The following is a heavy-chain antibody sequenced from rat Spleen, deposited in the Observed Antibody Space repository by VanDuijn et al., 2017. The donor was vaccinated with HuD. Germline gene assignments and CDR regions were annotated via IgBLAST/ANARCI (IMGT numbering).Heavy chain of an antibody. CDR2: ISYDGGST. Sequence: EVQLVESGGGLVQPGRSLKLSCAASGFTFSDYNMAWVRQAPKKGLEWVAYISYDGGSTYYRDSVKGRFTISRDNAKSTLYLQMDILRSEDTATEYCARLRYGYNPFDIWGQGVMVTVSS. CDR1: GFTFSDYN. V-gene: IGHV5-7*01. D-gene: IGHD1-9*01. J-gene: IGHJ2*01. CDR3: ARLRYGYNPFDI.